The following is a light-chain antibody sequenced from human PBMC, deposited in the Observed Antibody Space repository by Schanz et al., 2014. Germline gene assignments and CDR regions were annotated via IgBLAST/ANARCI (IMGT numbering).Light chain of an antibody. J-gene: IGKJ4*01. CDR3: QQYSTSTPT. CDR2: GAS. Sequence: IVLTQSPDTLSLSPGDRATLSCRASQSVSSDSLAWYQQLPGQAPRLLIFGASTRATGIPARFSGSGSGTEFTLTISSLQSEDFAVYYCQQYSTSTPTFGGGTKVEIK. CDR1: QSVSSD. V-gene: IGKV3-15*01.